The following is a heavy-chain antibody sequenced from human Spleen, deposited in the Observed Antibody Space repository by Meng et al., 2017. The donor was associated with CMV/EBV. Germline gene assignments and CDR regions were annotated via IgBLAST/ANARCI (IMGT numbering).Heavy chain of an antibody. CDR1: GGSISTYY. J-gene: IGHJ6*02. V-gene: IGHV4-59*01. CDR2: IYYSGST. D-gene: IGHD2-2*03. Sequence: SETLSLTCTVSGGSISTYYWSWIRQPPGKGLEWIGYIYYSGSTNYNPSLKSRVTISVDTSKNQFSLKLSSVTAADTAVYYCARAPGLHGYMDVWGQGTTVTVSS. CDR3: ARAPGLHGYMDV.